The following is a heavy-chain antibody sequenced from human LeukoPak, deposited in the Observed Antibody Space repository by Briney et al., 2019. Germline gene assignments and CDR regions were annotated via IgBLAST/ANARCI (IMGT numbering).Heavy chain of an antibody. D-gene: IGHD1-1*01. CDR1: GYTLTELS. Sequence: GASVKVSCKVSGYTLTELSMHWVRQAPGKALEWMGGFDPEDGETIYAQKFQGRVTMTEDTSTDTAYMELSSLRSEDTAVYYCATFSWIDASFDNWGQGTLVTVSS. V-gene: IGHV1-24*01. J-gene: IGHJ4*02. CDR2: FDPEDGET. CDR3: ATFSWIDASFDN.